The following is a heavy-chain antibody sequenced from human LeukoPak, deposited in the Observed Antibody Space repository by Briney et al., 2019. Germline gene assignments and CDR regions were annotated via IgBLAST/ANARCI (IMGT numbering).Heavy chain of an antibody. J-gene: IGHJ4*02. D-gene: IGHD2-8*01. CDR2: ISGSGGDT. V-gene: IGHV3-23*01. CDR3: AKDRSCTNNICHGDSDY. CDR1: GFTFSNYA. Sequence: PGGSLRLSCAASGFTFSNYAMSWVRQAPGKGLDWVSGISGSGGDTYYADSVRGRFTISRDNSKNTLYLQMNSLRAEDTAVYYCAKDRSCTNNICHGDSDYWGQGTLVTVSS.